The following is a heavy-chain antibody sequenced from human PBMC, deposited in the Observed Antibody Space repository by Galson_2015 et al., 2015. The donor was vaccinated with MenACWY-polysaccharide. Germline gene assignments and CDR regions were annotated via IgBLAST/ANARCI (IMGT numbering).Heavy chain of an antibody. CDR2: ISYSGST. Sequence: SETLSLTCTVSGGSISSSNYYWGWIRQSPEKGLEWIGTISYSGSTYYNPSLMSRVTISVDTSKNQFSLKLSSVTAADTAVYYCASRLAQVGIAGYGYGMDVWGQGTTVTVSS. CDR1: GGSISSSNYY. D-gene: IGHD2-15*01. V-gene: IGHV4-39*01. J-gene: IGHJ6*02. CDR3: ASRLAQVGIAGYGYGMDV.